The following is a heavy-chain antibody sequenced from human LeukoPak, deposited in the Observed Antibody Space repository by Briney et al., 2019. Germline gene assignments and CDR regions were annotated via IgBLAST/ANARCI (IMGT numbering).Heavy chain of an antibody. V-gene: IGHV1-69*05. CDR3: ARDFDDYYDSSYFDY. D-gene: IGHD3-22*01. Sequence: ASVKVSCKASGYTFTSYYMHWVRQAPGQGLEWMGRIIPIFGTANYAQKFQGRVTITTDESTSTAYMELSSLRSEDTAVYYCARDFDDYYDSSYFDYWGQGTLVTVSS. J-gene: IGHJ4*02. CDR2: IIPIFGTA. CDR1: GYTFTSYY.